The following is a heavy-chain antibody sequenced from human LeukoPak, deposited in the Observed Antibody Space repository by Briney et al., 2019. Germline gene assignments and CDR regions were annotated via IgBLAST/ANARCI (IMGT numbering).Heavy chain of an antibody. D-gene: IGHD5-18*01. CDR3: AKDVDTVMDWANDAFDV. CDR2: ISYDGVDK. V-gene: IGHV3-30*18. Sequence: GGSLRLSCAASGFTFSSYWMSWVRQAPGKGLEWVASISYDGVDKYYADSLKDRFTMSRDNSKNSIYLQMNSLRVEDTAMYYCAKDVDTVMDWANDAFDVWGQGTMVIVSS. J-gene: IGHJ3*01. CDR1: GFTFSSYW.